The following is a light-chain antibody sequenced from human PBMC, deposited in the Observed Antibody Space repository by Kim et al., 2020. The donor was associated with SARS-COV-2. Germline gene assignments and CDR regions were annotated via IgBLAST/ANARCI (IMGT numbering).Light chain of an antibody. Sequence: SYELTQPPSVSVSPGQTASITCSGDKLGDKYACWYQQKPGQSPVLVIYQDTKRPSGIPERFSGSNSGNTATLTISGTQAMVEADYYCQTWDRITVV. CDR3: QTWDRITVV. CDR1: KLGDKY. CDR2: QDT. J-gene: IGLJ2*01. V-gene: IGLV3-1*01.